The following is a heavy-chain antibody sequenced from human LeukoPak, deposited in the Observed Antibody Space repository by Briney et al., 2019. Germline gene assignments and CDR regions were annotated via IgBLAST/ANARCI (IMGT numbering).Heavy chain of an antibody. CDR3: ARVLSIVDY. D-gene: IGHD6-6*01. V-gene: IGHV4-34*01. CDR2: INHSGST. J-gene: IGHJ4*02. CDR1: GGSFSGYY. Sequence: ASETLSLTCAVYGGSFSGYYWSWIRQPPGKGLEWIGEINHSGSTNYNPSLKSRVTISVDTSKNQFSLKLSSVTAADTAVYYCARVLSIVDYWGQGTLVTVSS.